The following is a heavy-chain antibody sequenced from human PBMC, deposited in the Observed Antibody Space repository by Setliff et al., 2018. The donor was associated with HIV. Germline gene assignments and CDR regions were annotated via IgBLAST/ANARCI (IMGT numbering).Heavy chain of an antibody. V-gene: IGHV3-30*03. J-gene: IGHJ3*02. CDR2: ILYHGSNK. CDR3: ASRASHGAFDM. CDR1: GFTFSTYG. Sequence: GESLKISCAASGFTFSTYGMHWVRQAPGKGLEWVAVILYHGSNKYYADSVKGRFTISRDNSKNTLYLQMNSLRAEDTALYYCASRASHGAFDMWGQGTMVTVSS.